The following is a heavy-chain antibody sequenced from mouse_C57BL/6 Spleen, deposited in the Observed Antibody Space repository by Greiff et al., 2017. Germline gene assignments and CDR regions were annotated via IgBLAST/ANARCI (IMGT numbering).Heavy chain of an antibody. Sequence: EVNLVESGGGLVQPGGSLKLSCAASGFTFSDYYMYWVRQTPEQRLEWVAYISNGGGSTYYPDAVKGRFTISRDNAKNTLYLQMSSLKSEDTAMYYCANLLGWLLKVDYWGQGTTLTVSS. V-gene: IGHV5-12*01. D-gene: IGHD2-3*01. CDR1: GFTFSDYY. J-gene: IGHJ2*01. CDR3: ANLLGWLLKVDY. CDR2: ISNGGGST.